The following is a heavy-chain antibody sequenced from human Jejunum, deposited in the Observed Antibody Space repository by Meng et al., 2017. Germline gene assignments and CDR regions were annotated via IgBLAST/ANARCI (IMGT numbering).Heavy chain of an antibody. V-gene: IGHV3-15*01. Sequence: GWSLRLSCAASGFTFSSVWMARVRQAPGKGLEWVGRIKSMATGGTTDFAAPVNGRFTISRDDSKNTLYLQMDSLKTEDTAVYYCTSTFHSDSSGSYWGQGALVTVSS. CDR2: IKSMATGGTT. CDR1: GFTFSSVW. D-gene: IGHD3-22*01. CDR3: TSTFHSDSSGSY. J-gene: IGHJ4*02.